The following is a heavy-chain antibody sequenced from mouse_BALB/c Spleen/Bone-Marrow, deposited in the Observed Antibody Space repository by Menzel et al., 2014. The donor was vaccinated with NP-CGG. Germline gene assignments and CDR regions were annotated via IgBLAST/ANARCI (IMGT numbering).Heavy chain of an antibody. J-gene: IGHJ4*01. CDR3: ARRVCYDYYAMGC. CDR2: IDPYSGGS. Sequence: EVKLMESGPELVKPGASVKVSCKASGYTFTNYNMYWVKQSHGKSLVWIGYIDPYSGGSRYNQNFKGKATLTVDKSSSTAYMHLNNLTSEDSAVYYCARRVCYDYYAMGCWGQGTSVTVSS. D-gene: IGHD1-1*01. CDR1: GYTFTNYN. V-gene: IGHV1S135*01.